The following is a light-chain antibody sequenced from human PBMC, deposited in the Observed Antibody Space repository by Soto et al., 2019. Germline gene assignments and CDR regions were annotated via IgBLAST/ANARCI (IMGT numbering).Light chain of an antibody. CDR1: SSDVGGYNF. CDR2: EVS. CDR3: SSYTSSFYV. J-gene: IGLJ1*01. V-gene: IGLV2-14*01. Sequence: QSALTQPASVSGSPGQSITISCTGTSSDVGGYNFVSWYQQHPGKVPKLMIYEVSNRPSGVSNRFSGSKSGNTASLTISGLQAEDEADYYCSSYTSSFYVFGTGTKLTVL.